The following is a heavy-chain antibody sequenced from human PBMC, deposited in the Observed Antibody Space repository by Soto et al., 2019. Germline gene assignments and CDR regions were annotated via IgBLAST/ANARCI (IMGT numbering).Heavy chain of an antibody. CDR3: ARCAMGYCSGGSCWSLLGATHHYGMDC. D-gene: IGHD2-15*01. J-gene: IGHJ6*02. Sequence: SXPTLVNPTQTLTLTCTFSGFSLSTSGMCVSWIRQPPGKALEWLALIDWDDDKYYSTSLKTRLTISKDTSKNQVVLTMTNMDPVDTATYYCARCAMGYCSGGSCWSLLGATHHYGMDCWGPGTTVTVAS. V-gene: IGHV2-70*01. CDR2: IDWDDDK. CDR1: GFSLSTSGMC.